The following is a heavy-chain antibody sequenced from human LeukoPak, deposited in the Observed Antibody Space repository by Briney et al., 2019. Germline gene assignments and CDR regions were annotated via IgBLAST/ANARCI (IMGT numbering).Heavy chain of an antibody. Sequence: EASVKVSCKASGGTFSSYAISCVRQAPGQGLEWMGGIIPIFGTANYAQKFQGRVTITTDESTSTAYMELSSLRSEDTAVYYCARATVVTNWFDPWGQGTLVTVSS. D-gene: IGHD4-23*01. V-gene: IGHV1-69*05. CDR1: GGTFSSYA. J-gene: IGHJ5*02. CDR3: ARATVVTNWFDP. CDR2: IIPIFGTA.